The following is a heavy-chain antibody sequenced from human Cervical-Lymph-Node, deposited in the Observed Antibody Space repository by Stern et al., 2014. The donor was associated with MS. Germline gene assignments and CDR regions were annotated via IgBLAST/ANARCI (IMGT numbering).Heavy chain of an antibody. V-gene: IGHV3-9*01. CDR1: GIIFGGYV. D-gene: IGHD2-21*01. CDR2: ISWNSGDI. Sequence: VQLVQSGGGLVQPGGSLGLSCAASGIIFGGYVLHWVRQAPGKGLEGVAGISWNSGDIAYTDSVKGRFTISRDNAKNSLYLHMNSLRAEDTALYYCAKDLGEVFYYGMDVWGQGTTVTVSS. CDR3: AKDLGEVFYYGMDV. J-gene: IGHJ6*02.